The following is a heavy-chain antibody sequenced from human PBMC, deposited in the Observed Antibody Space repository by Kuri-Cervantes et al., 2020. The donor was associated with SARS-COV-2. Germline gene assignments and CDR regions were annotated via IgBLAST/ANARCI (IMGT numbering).Heavy chain of an antibody. CDR2: INHSGST. J-gene: IGHJ5*02. CDR1: GGSFSGYY. CDR3: AGAGYSSSWNRGWFDP. D-gene: IGHD6-13*01. V-gene: IGHV4-34*01. Sequence: SETLSLTCAVYGGSFSGYYWSWIRQPPGKGVEWIGEINHSGSTNYNPSLKSRVTISVNTSKNQSSLRLGPLTAADTAVYYCAGAGYSSSWNRGWFDPWGQGTLVTVSS.